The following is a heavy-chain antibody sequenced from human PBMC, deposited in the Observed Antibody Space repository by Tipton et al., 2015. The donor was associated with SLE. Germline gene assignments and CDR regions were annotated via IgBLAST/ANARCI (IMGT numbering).Heavy chain of an antibody. CDR1: GASISSHY. D-gene: IGHD6-19*01. Sequence: TLSLTCTVSGASISSHYWSWIRQPPGKGLEWIGYIYYSGNTKYNPSLQSRVTISLDTSNNQVSLRLTSVTPADTAVYYCAREVFSSASSGFDPWGQGALVTVSS. V-gene: IGHV4-59*11. CDR2: IYYSGNT. CDR3: AREVFSSASSGFDP. J-gene: IGHJ5*02.